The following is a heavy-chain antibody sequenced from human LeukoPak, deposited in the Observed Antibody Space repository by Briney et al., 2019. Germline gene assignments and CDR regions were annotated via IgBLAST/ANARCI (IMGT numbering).Heavy chain of an antibody. CDR3: ARERGYGSGSYYTRPYFDY. CDR2: IYYSGST. V-gene: IGHV4-39*02. J-gene: IGHJ4*02. Sequence: SETLSLTCTVSGGSISSYYWGWIRQPPGKGLEWIGSIYYSGSTYYNPSLKSRVTISVDTSKNQFSLKLSSVTAADTAVYYCARERGYGSGSYYTRPYFDYWGQGTLVTVSS. D-gene: IGHD3-10*01. CDR1: GGSISSYY.